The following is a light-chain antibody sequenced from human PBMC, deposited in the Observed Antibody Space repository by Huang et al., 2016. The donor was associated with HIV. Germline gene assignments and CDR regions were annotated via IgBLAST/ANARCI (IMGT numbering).Light chain of an antibody. Sequence: DIVMTQSPATLSVSPGERANLSCRASQSVKSNLAWYQQKPGQAPRLLIYGASTRATGIPARFSGSGSGTEFTLTLSNLQSEDFAVYYCQQYNYWWTFGQGTKVEIK. J-gene: IGKJ1*01. V-gene: IGKV3-15*01. CDR2: GAS. CDR1: QSVKSN. CDR3: QQYNYWWT.